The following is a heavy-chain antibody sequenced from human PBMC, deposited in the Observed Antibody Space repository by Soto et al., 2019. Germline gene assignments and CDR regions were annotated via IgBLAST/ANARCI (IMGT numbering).Heavy chain of an antibody. V-gene: IGHV1-69*13. D-gene: IGHD3-3*01. CDR2: IIPIFGTA. CDR1: GGTFSSYA. J-gene: IGHJ6*02. CDR3: ARDDLAGITIFGVVRAPDYYYGMDV. Sequence: SVKVSCKASGGTFSSYAISWVRQAPGQGLEWMGGIIPIFGTANYAQKFQGRVTITADESTSTAYVELSSLRSEDTAVYYCARDDLAGITIFGVVRAPDYYYGMDVWGQGTTVTVSS.